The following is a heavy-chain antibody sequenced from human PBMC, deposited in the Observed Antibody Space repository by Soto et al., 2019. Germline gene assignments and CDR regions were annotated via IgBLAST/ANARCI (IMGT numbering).Heavy chain of an antibody. CDR1: GYKFTTYF. D-gene: IGHD2-15*01. J-gene: IGHJ6*02. V-gene: IGHV1-46*01. Sequence: GASVKVSCKASGYKFTTYFIHWVRQAPGQGLEWMGMIHPSSGRTSYAQNFQGRVTMTSDTSTSIVYMEMSSLKSEDTAVYYCARDHNFGFILYAMDVWGQGTTVTVSS. CDR2: IHPSSGRT. CDR3: ARDHNFGFILYAMDV.